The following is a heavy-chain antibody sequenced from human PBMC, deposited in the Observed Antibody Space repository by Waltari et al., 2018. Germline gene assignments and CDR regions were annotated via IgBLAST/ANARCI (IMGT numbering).Heavy chain of an antibody. CDR3: ARARVIAALDY. CDR1: GGSISSYY. V-gene: IGHV3-21*01. D-gene: IGHD6-6*01. CDR2: ISSSSSYI. J-gene: IGHJ4*02. Sequence: VQLQESGPGLVKPSETLSLTCTVSGGSISSYYWSWIRQPPGKGLEWVSSISSSSSYIYYADSVKGRFTISRDNAKNSLYLQMNSLRAEDTAVYYCARARVIAALDYWGQGTLVTVSS.